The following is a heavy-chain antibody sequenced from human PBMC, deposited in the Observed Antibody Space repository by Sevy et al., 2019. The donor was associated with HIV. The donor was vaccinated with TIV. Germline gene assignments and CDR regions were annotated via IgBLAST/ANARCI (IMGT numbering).Heavy chain of an antibody. V-gene: IGHV4-59*08. CDR2: VYYTGGT. CDR1: RGSINSDH. Sequence: SETLSLTCTVSRGSINSDHWTLIRPPQGKGLEWIGYVYYTGGTNYNHSLNNQVTISVDRTKNQFSLKLTSVTAADTAVYYCARRNDFDIWGQGTMVTVSS. J-gene: IGHJ3*02. CDR3: ARRNDFDI.